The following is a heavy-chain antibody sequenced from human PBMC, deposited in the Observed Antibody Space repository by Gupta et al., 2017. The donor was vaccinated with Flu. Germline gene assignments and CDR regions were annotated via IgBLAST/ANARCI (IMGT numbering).Heavy chain of an antibody. CDR3: AKDRSGNPAIDY. CDR2: IGGGGHTT. D-gene: IGHD6-13*01. J-gene: IGHJ4*02. CDR1: TFSDSA. Sequence: TFSDSAMNWVRQAPGKGLEWVSTIGGGGHTTNYADSVMGRFTISRDNSKNTLYLQMNSLRGDDTAIYDCAKDRSGNPAIDYWGQGTLVTVSA. V-gene: IGHV3-23*01.